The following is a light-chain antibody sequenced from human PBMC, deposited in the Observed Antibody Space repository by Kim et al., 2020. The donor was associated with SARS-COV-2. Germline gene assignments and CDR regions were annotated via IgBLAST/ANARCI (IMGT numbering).Light chain of an antibody. J-gene: IGKJ2*01. CDR1: QYIRRW. V-gene: IGKV1-5*01. CDR3: QQYNSPYT. Sequence: SAPVGDTVTLTCRASQYIRRWLAWHQQKPGNAPKVLIYDASTLESGVPSRFNASGSETEFTLSITTVQPDDFATYYCQQYNSPYTFGQGTKLEI. CDR2: DAS.